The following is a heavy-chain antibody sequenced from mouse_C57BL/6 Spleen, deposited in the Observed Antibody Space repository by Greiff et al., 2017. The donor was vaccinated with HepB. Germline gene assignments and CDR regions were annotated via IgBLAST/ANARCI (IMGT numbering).Heavy chain of an antibody. CDR3: AITTVVSSFPYWYFDV. Sequence: VQLQQSGAELVKPGASVKISCKASGYAFSSYWMNWVKQRPGKGLEWIGQIYPGDGDTNYNGKFKGKATLTADKSSSTAYMQLSSLTSEDSAVYFCAITTVVSSFPYWYFDVWGTGTTVTVSS. J-gene: IGHJ1*03. V-gene: IGHV1-80*01. CDR2: IYPGDGDT. CDR1: GYAFSSYW. D-gene: IGHD1-1*01.